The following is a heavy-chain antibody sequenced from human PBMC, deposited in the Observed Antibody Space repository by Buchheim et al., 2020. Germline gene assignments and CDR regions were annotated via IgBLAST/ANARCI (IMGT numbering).Heavy chain of an antibody. CDR3: ARHDIVVVVAASDNWFDP. D-gene: IGHD2-15*01. CDR2: IYYSGST. J-gene: IGHJ5*02. CDR1: GGSISSSSYY. Sequence: QLQLQESGPGLVKPSETLSLTCTVSGGSISSSSYYWGWIRQPPGKGLEWIGSIYYSGSTYYNPSLKIRVTISVSTSKNQFSLKLSSVTAADTAVYYCARHDIVVVVAASDNWFDPWGQGTL. V-gene: IGHV4-39*01.